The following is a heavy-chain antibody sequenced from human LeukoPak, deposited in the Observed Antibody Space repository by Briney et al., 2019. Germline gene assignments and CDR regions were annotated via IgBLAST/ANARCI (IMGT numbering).Heavy chain of an antibody. CDR3: ARDTRTFDY. CDR2: IKQDGSEK. D-gene: IGHD1-26*01. CDR1: GFTFSSYR. V-gene: IGHV3-7*01. J-gene: IGHJ4*02. Sequence: EGSLRLSCAASGFTFSSYRMNWVRQAPGKGLEWVANIKQDGSEKYYVDSVKGRFTISRDNAKNSLFLQMNSLRAEDTAVYYCARDTRTFDYWGQGTLVTVSS.